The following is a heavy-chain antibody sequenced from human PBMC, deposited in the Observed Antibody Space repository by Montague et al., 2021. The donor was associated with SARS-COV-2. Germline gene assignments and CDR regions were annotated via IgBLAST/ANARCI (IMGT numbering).Heavy chain of an antibody. CDR2: IWYDGSNQ. V-gene: IGHV3-33*08. CDR1: GFTFSSYD. J-gene: IGHJ6*02. D-gene: IGHD3-10*01. CDR3: AREYSAPRWFGEYNRYGMDV. Sequence: SLRLSCQASGFTFSSYDMHWVRQAPGKGLEWVAVIWYDGSNQYYXDSVKGRFTISRDNSKNTLYLQMNSLRAEDTAVYYCAREYSAPRWFGEYNRYGMDVWGQGTTVTVSS.